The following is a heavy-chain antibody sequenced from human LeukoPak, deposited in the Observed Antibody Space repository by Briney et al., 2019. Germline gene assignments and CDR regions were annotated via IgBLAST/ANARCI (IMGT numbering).Heavy chain of an antibody. D-gene: IGHD3-10*01. CDR3: ARKEGDYYGSGSYYGY. CDR2: INPNSADT. J-gene: IGHJ4*02. Sequence: GASVKVSCKASGYTFTGYYIHWVRQAPGQGLEWMGRINPNSADTNYAQKFQGRVTMTRDTSISTAYMELSRLRSDDTAVYYCARKEGDYYGSGSYYGYWGQGTLVTVSS. V-gene: IGHV1-2*06. CDR1: GYTFTGYY.